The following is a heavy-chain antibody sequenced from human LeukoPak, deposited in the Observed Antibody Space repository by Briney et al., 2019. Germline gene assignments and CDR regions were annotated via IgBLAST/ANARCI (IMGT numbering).Heavy chain of an antibody. CDR2: ISSSSSYI. CDR1: GFTFSSYS. Sequence: GGSLRLSCAASGFTFSSYSMNWVRQAPGKGLEWVSSISSSSSYIYYADSVKGRFTISRDNAKNSLYLQMNSLRAEDTAVYYCARDRPGLTVAGDYYYYGMDVWGQGTTVTVSS. CDR3: ARDRPGLTVAGDYYYYGMDV. V-gene: IGHV3-21*01. J-gene: IGHJ6*02. D-gene: IGHD6-19*01.